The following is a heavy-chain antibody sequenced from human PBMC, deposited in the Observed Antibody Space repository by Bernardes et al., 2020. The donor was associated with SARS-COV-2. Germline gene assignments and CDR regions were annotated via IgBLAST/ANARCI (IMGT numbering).Heavy chain of an antibody. V-gene: IGHV3-74*01. J-gene: IGHJ4*02. CDR2: IDEDGSTI. D-gene: IGHD6-6*01. CDR3: ARSLVDYQCRAH. CDR1: GFTFSAYW. Sequence: GGSLRLSCAASGFTFSAYWMHWVRQAPGKGLVWVSRIDEDGSTINYADSVKGRFTISRDNAKDTVYLQMNRLRAEDTAVYYCARSLVDYQCRAHWGQGTLITVSS.